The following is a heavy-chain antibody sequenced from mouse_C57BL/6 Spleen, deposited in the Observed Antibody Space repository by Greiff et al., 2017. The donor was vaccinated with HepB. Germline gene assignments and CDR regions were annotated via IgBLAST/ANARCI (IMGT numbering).Heavy chain of an antibody. CDR3: ARALITTVVATDYYYAMDY. Sequence: QVQLQQSGAELVKPGASVMISCKASGYAFSSYWMNWVKQRPGKGLEWIGQIYPGDGDTNYNGKFKGKATLTADKSSSTAYMQLSSLTSEDSAVYFCARALITTVVATDYYYAMDYWGQGTSVTVSS. D-gene: IGHD1-1*01. CDR1: GYAFSSYW. J-gene: IGHJ4*01. CDR2: IYPGDGDT. V-gene: IGHV1-80*01.